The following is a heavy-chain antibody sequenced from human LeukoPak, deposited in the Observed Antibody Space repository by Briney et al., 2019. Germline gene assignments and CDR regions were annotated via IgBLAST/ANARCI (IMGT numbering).Heavy chain of an antibody. D-gene: IGHD5-18*01. Sequence: ASVKVSCKASGYTFTSYYMHWVRQAPGQGLEWMGIINPSGGSTSYAQKFQGRATMTRDTSTSTVYMELSSLRSEDTAVYYCARDREVTEGAFDIWGQGTMVTVSS. CDR2: INPSGGST. J-gene: IGHJ3*02. V-gene: IGHV1-46*01. CDR3: ARDREVTEGAFDI. CDR1: GYTFTSYY.